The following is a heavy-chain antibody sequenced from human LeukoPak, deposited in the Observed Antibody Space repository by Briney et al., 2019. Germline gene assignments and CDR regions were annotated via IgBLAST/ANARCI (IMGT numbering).Heavy chain of an antibody. CDR1: GGSISSSSYY. CDR2: IYYSGST. J-gene: IGHJ4*02. D-gene: IGHD4-11*01. Sequence: SETLSLTCTVSGGSISSSSYYWGWIRQPPGKGLEWIGSIYYSGSTYYNPSLKSRVTISVDTSKNQFSLKLSSVTAADTAVYHCASPPSTGGYWGQGTLVTVSS. V-gene: IGHV4-39*01. CDR3: ASPPSTGGY.